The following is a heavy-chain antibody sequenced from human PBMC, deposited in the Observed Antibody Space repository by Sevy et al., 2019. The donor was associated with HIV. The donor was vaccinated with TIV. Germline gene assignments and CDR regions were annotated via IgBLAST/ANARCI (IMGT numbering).Heavy chain of an antibody. CDR3: TTSYYYDRSGYYHFDY. J-gene: IGHJ4*02. V-gene: IGHV3-15*01. Sequence: GGSLRLSCAASGFTFINAWMSWVRQAPGKGLEWVGRIKTNTDGGTTDYAAPVKDRFTISREDSKNTLYLQMNSLKTEDTAMYYCTTSYYYDRSGYYHFDYWGQGTLVTVSS. CDR1: GFTFINAW. CDR2: IKTNTDGGTT. D-gene: IGHD3-22*01.